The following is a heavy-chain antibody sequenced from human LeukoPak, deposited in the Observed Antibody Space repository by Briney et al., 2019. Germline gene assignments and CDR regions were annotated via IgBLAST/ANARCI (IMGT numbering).Heavy chain of an antibody. CDR1: GFTFSSYG. CDR2: IWYDGSNK. J-gene: IGHJ4*02. CDR3: AKGRWTGTTFSYYFDY. V-gene: IGHV3-33*06. Sequence: GGSLRLSCAASGFTFSSYGLHWVRQAPGKGLEWVAVIWYDGSNKYYADSVKGRFTISRDNSKNTLYLQMNSLRAEDTAVYYCAKGRWTGTTFSYYFDYWGQGTLVTVSS. D-gene: IGHD1-7*01.